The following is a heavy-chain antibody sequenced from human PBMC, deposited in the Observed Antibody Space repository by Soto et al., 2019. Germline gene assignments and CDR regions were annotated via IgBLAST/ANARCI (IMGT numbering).Heavy chain of an antibody. CDR2: MNPNSGNT. CDR3: ARLRDFWSGYYSVRYYYYYMDV. D-gene: IGHD3-3*01. CDR1: VATFSSYA. V-gene: IGHV1-8*02. Sequence: ATVKVSCKAIVATFSSYATSWVRQAPGQGLEGMVWMNPNSGNTGYAQKFQGRVTMTRNTSISTAYMELSSLRSEDTAVYYCARLRDFWSGYYSVRYYYYYMDVWGKGTTVTVSS. J-gene: IGHJ6*03.